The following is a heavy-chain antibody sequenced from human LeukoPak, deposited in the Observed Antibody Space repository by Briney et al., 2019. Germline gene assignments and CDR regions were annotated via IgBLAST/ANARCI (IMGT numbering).Heavy chain of an antibody. D-gene: IGHD1-14*01. CDR3: AGGTFDGPLYGTYWYFHV. Sequence: PSETLSLTCTVSGGSIKNNYWSWIPQPPGKALEWIGYVYSNGNTNYNPSLKSRVTMSIETSKNQFSLKVPSVTAADTAVYYCAGGTFDGPLYGTYWYFHVWGRGTLVTVSS. CDR1: GGSIKNNY. J-gene: IGHJ2*01. V-gene: IGHV4-59*01. CDR2: VYSNGNT.